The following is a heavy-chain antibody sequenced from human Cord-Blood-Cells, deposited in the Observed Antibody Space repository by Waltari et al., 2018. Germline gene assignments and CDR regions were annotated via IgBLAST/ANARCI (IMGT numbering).Heavy chain of an antibody. CDR1: GYTLTELS. CDR3: ATQYCSSTSCYYYFDY. D-gene: IGHD2-2*01. Sequence: QVQLVQSGAEVKKPGASVKVSCKVSGYTLTELSMHWVRQAPGKGLEWMGGFEPEDGETIYAQKFQGRVTMTEDTSTDTAYMELSSLRSEDTAVYYCATQYCSSTSCYYYFDYWGQGTLVTVSS. J-gene: IGHJ4*02. V-gene: IGHV1-24*01. CDR2: FEPEDGET.